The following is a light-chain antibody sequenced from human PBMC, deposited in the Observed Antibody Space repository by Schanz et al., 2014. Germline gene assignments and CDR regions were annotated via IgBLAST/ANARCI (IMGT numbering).Light chain of an antibody. J-gene: IGKJ1*01. CDR2: AAS. V-gene: IGKV3-20*01. CDR1: QSVGSSY. Sequence: EIVLTQSPGTVSLSPGERASLSCRASQSVGSSYLAWHQHRPGQAPRLLIYAASSRATGIPDRFSGSGSGTEFTLTISSLQSEDFAVYYCHQYHDWPPWTFGQGTKVEI. CDR3: HQYHDWPPWT.